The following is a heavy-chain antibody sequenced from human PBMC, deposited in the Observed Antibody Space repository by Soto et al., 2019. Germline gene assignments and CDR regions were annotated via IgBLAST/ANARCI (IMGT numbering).Heavy chain of an antibody. J-gene: IGHJ4*01. D-gene: IGHD3-10*01. V-gene: IGHV4-31*03. CDR2: IYYSGLT. CDR1: GASVTSDGYY. Sequence: SETLSLTCTVSGASVTSDGYYWSWIRQHPGKGLEWIGYIYYSGLTDYNPSLRSRVTVSRDTSKNQFSLKLTSVTAADTAIYYCASGEPYWHFFDYWGHGTLVTVSS. CDR3: ASGEPYWHFFDY.